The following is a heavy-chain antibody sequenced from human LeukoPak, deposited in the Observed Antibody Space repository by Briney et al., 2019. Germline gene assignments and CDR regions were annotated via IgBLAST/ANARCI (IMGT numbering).Heavy chain of an antibody. CDR3: AFDSIVVVTSDAFDI. CDR1: GFTFSSYW. J-gene: IGHJ3*02. Sequence: GGSLRLSCAASGFTFSSYWMHWVRQAPGKRLVWVSRINSDGSSTSYADSVKGRFAISRDNAKNTLYLQMSSLRAEDTAVYYCAFDSIVVVTSDAFDIWGQGTMVTVSS. V-gene: IGHV3-74*01. CDR2: INSDGSST. D-gene: IGHD3-22*01.